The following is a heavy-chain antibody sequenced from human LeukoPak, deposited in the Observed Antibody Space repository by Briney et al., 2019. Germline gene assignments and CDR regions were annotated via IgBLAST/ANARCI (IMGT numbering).Heavy chain of an antibody. Sequence: GGSLRLSCAGSAFTFSNYYISWIRQAPGKGLEWVSYISSSAITMYYADSVKGRFTISRDNAKNSLYLQMNSLRAEDTAVYYCARANNWNYPYYFDYWGQGTLVTVSS. CDR2: ISSSAITM. D-gene: IGHD1-7*01. J-gene: IGHJ4*02. CDR1: AFTFSNYY. CDR3: ARANNWNYPYYFDY. V-gene: IGHV3-11*01.